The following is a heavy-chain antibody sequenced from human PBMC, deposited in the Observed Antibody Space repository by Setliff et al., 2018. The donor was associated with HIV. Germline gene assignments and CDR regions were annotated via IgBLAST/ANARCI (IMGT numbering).Heavy chain of an antibody. Sequence: SVKVSCKASGGTFTSHGIGWVRQAPGRRLEWLGGVIPMFGITNDGQKFQGRVAITTDESTSTVFMELSSLTSEDTAVYYCARDRHHYDSSGFDAFDLWGQGTMVTVSS. CDR2: VIPMFGIT. CDR1: GGTFTSHG. V-gene: IGHV1-69*05. J-gene: IGHJ3*01. CDR3: ARDRHHYDSSGFDAFDL. D-gene: IGHD3-22*01.